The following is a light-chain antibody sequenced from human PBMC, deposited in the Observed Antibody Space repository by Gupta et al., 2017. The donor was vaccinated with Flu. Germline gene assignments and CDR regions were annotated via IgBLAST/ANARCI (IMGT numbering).Light chain of an antibody. CDR1: QSISSW. Sequence: DIQMTKSPSTLSASVGDSVTITCRASQSISSWLAWYQQKPGKAPKLLIYKASSLESGVPSRFSGSGSGTEFTLTISSLQPDDFATYYCQQYNSYPETFGQGTKLEIK. CDR3: QQYNSYPET. J-gene: IGKJ2*01. V-gene: IGKV1-5*03. CDR2: KAS.